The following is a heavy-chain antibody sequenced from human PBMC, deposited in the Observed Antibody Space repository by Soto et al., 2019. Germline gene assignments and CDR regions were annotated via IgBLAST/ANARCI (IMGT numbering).Heavy chain of an antibody. CDR2: INHSGST. CDR3: ARIAARSGYGMDV. D-gene: IGHD6-6*01. CDR1: GGSFSGYY. J-gene: IGHJ6*02. Sequence: KPSETLSLTCAVYGGSFSGYYWSWIRQPPGKGLEWIGEINHSGSTNYNPSLKSRVTISVDTSKNQFSLKLSPVTAADTAVYYCARIAARSGYGMDVWGQGTTVTVSS. V-gene: IGHV4-34*01.